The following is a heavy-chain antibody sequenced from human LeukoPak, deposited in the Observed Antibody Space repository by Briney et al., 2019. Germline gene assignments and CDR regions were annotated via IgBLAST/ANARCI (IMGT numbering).Heavy chain of an antibody. CDR3: ARVLGGDGYNFDY. D-gene: IGHD5-24*01. J-gene: IGHJ4*02. V-gene: IGHV4-31*03. CDR1: GGSISSGGYY. CDR2: MYYSGST. Sequence: SETLSLTCSVSGGSISSGGYYWSWIRQHSGKGLEWIGYMYYSGSTYYNPSLKSRVTISIDTSKNQFSLKLSSVTAADTAVYYCARVLGGDGYNFDYWGQGTLVTVSS.